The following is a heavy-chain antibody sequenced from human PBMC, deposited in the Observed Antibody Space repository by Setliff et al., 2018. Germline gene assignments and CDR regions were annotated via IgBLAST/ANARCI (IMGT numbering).Heavy chain of an antibody. CDR2: IIPIFGTT. J-gene: IGHJ6*03. CDR3: ARERGDIVTTTSYYYYVDV. V-gene: IGHV1-69*05. D-gene: IGHD5-12*01. Sequence: SVKVSCKASGGTFSNYDISWVRQAPGQGLEWMGGIIPIFGTTNYAQRFQGRVTITTDESTSTAYMELSSLRSEDTAVYYCARERGDIVTTTSYYYYVDVWGKGTTVTVS. CDR1: GGTFSNYD.